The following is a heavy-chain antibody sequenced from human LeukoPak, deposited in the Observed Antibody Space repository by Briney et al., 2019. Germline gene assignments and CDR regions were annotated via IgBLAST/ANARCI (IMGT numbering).Heavy chain of an antibody. V-gene: IGHV3-21*04. CDR2: ISSSSSYI. CDR3: TTRLQHHFDY. D-gene: IGHD2-15*01. CDR1: GFTFSSYS. J-gene: IGHJ4*02. Sequence: GGSLRLSCAASGFTFSSYSMNWVRQAPGKGLEWVSSISSSSSYIYYADSVKGRFTISRDNAKNPLYLQMDSLRAEDTAVYYCTTRLQHHFDYWGQGTQVTVSS.